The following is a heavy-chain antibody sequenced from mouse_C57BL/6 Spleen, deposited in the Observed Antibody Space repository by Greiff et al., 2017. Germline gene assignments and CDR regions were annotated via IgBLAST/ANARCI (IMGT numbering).Heavy chain of an antibody. CDR2: ISSGGSYT. Sequence: DVKLVESGGDLVKPGGSLKLSCAASGFTFSSYGMSWVRQTPDKRLEWVATISSGGSYTYYPDSVKGRFTISRDNAKNTLYLQMSSLKSEDTAMYYCADYENWFAYWGQGTLVTVSA. J-gene: IGHJ3*01. D-gene: IGHD2-4*01. CDR3: ADYENWFAY. CDR1: GFTFSSYG. V-gene: IGHV5-6*02.